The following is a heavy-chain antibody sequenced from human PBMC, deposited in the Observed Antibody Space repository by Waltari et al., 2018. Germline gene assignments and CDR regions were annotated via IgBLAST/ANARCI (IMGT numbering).Heavy chain of an antibody. CDR2: ISTTGSTI. CDR1: GFTFSGYS. Sequence: EVQLVESGGGLVQPGGSLRLSCAASGFTFSGYSMSWVRQAPGKGLEWVSYISTTGSTIYYADSVKGRFTISRDNTRNSLYLQMNSLRAEDTAVYYCASSPPFEFWGQGTLLTVYS. V-gene: IGHV3-48*04. CDR3: ASSPPFEF. J-gene: IGHJ4*02.